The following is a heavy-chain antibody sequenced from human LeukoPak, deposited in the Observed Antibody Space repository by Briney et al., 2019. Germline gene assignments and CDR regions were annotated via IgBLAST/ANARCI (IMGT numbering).Heavy chain of an antibody. D-gene: IGHD6-13*01. V-gene: IGHV4-39*07. J-gene: IGHJ6*03. CDR2: IYYSGST. CDR1: GGSISSSSYY. CDR3: ASIYSSSHLYYYYYYMDV. Sequence: SETLSLTCTVSGGSISSSSYYWGWIRQPPGKGLEWIGSIYYSGSTYYNPSLKSRVTISVDTSKNQFSLKLSSVTAADTAVYYCASIYSSSHLYYYYYYMDVWGKGTTVTVSS.